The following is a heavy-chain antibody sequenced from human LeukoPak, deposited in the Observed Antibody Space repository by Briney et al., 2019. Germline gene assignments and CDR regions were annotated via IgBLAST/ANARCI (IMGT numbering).Heavy chain of an antibody. J-gene: IGHJ4*02. D-gene: IGHD6-13*01. Sequence: ASVKVSCKASGGTFSSYAISWVRQAPGQGLEWMGIINPSGGSTSCAQKFQGRVTMTRDTSTSTVYMELSSLRSEDTAVYYCARERRQQLVYFDYWGQRTLVTVSS. CDR1: GGTFSSYA. CDR2: INPSGGST. V-gene: IGHV1-46*01. CDR3: ARERRQQLVYFDY.